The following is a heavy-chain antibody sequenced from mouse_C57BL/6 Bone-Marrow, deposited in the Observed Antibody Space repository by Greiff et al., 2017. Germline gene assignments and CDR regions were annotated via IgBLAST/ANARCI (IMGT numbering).Heavy chain of an antibody. CDR3: ATTVVAYWYFDV. CDR1: GFTFSDYG. CDR2: ISSGSSTI. J-gene: IGHJ1*03. D-gene: IGHD1-1*01. V-gene: IGHV5-17*01. Sequence: EVQLVESGGGLVKPGGSLKLSCAASGFTFSDYGMHWVRQAPEKGLEWVAYISSGSSTIYYADTVKGRFTISRDNAKNTLFLQMTRLRSEDTAMYYCATTVVAYWYFDVWGTGTTVTVSS.